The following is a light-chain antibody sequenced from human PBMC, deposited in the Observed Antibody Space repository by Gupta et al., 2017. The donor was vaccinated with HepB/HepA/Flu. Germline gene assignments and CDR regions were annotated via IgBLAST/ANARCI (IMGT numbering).Light chain of an antibody. CDR2: DVT. CDR3: SSYTSSSTLV. J-gene: IGLJ1*01. Sequence: QSALTQPASVSGSPGQSITISCTGTTNDVGTYKYVSWYQQHPGKVHKLMIYDVTKRPAGIANRFSGSKSGNTASLTISGLQAEDEADYYCSSYTSSSTLVFGTGTKVTVL. CDR1: TNDVGTYKY. V-gene: IGLV2-14*01.